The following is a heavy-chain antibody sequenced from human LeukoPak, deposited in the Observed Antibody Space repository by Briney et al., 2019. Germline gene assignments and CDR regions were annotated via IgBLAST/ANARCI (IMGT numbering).Heavy chain of an antibody. D-gene: IGHD2-21*02. Sequence: SETLSLTCTVSGGSISSSSYYWGWIRQPPGKGLEWIGEIYHSGSTNYNPSLKSRVTISVDKSKNQFSLKLSSVTAADTAVYYCARSIVVVTAYFDYWGQGTLVTVSS. CDR1: GGSISSSSYY. CDR3: ARSIVVVTAYFDY. CDR2: IYHSGST. V-gene: IGHV4-39*07. J-gene: IGHJ4*02.